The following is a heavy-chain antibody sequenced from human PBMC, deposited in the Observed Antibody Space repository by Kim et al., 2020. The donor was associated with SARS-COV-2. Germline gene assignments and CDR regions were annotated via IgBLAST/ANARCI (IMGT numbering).Heavy chain of an antibody. D-gene: IGHD2-21*01. CDR2: IYYSGST. V-gene: IGHV4-59*01. Sequence: SETLSLTCTVSGGSISSYYWSWIRQPPGKGLEWIGYIYYSGSTNYNPSLKSRVTISVDTSKNQFSLKLSSVTAADTAVYYCARDNVVGWFDPWGQGTLVTVSS. J-gene: IGHJ5*02. CDR1: GGSISSYY. CDR3: ARDNVVGWFDP.